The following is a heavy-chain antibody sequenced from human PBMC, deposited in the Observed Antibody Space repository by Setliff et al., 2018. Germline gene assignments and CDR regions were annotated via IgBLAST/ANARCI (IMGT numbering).Heavy chain of an antibody. CDR1: GFTFSSYT. CDR2: ISSDGSHK. V-gene: IGHV3-30*04. J-gene: IGHJ4*02. Sequence: GGSLRLSCAASGFTFSSYTMHWVRQAPGKGLEWVALISSDGSHKYYADSVKGRFTISRDNSKNTLYLQMNSLRPEDTAVYYCARDRRRYSSGWSLFDYWGQGTLVTVSS. D-gene: IGHD6-19*01. CDR3: ARDRRRYSSGWSLFDY.